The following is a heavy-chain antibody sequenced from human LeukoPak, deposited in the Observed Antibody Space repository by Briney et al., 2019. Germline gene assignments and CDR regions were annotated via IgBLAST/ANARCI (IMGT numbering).Heavy chain of an antibody. CDR1: GCTFSSYA. CDR2: IITIFGTA. CDR3: ARGFIAAAGTGWFDP. Sequence: ASVKVSCKASGCTFSSYAISGVRQAPGQGLDWMGRIITIFGTANYAQKFQSRVTITADKSTSTAFLELSSLRSEDTAVYYCARGFIAAAGTGWFDPWGQGTLVTVSS. J-gene: IGHJ5*02. V-gene: IGHV1-69*06. D-gene: IGHD6-13*01.